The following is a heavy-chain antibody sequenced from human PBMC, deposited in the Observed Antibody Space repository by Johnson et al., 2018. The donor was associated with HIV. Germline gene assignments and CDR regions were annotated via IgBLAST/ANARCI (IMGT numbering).Heavy chain of an antibody. J-gene: IGHJ3*02. CDR1: GFTFSNFA. D-gene: IGHD4-23*01. CDR3: ARGEDYGVNFGALDI. Sequence: VQLVESGGGLVQPGGSLRLSCAVSGFTFSNFAMHWVRQAPGKGLEYVSAISSNGIGTYYANSVDGRFTISSDNDKNTLYLEMGSRRVEDMAVYYCARGEDYGVNFGALDIWGQGTMVTVAS. CDR2: ISSNGIGT. V-gene: IGHV3-64*01.